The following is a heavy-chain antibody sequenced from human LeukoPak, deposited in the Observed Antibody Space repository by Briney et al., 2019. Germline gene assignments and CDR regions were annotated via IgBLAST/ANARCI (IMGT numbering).Heavy chain of an antibody. CDR3: ARDTTESSNFWSGLGP. Sequence: GGSLRLSCVASGFTFSKYWMTWVRQAPGKGLEWEANIKRDGSQEYYVDAVKGRFTISRDNAKNSLYLQMNSLRVEDTAVYYCARDTTESSNFWSGLGPWGQGTLLTVSS. J-gene: IGHJ5*02. V-gene: IGHV3-7*01. CDR2: IKRDGSQE. D-gene: IGHD3-3*01. CDR1: GFTFSKYW.